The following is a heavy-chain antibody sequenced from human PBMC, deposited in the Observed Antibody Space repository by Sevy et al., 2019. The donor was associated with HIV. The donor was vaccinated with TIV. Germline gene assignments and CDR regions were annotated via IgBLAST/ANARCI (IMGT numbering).Heavy chain of an antibody. CDR3: ARNNCSITNCYMGDVFDI. D-gene: IGHD2-2*02. Sequence: GGSLRLSCAASGFTFSSYSMNWVRQAPGKGLEWVSSISAISNYIYYADSMKGRFTVSRDNARNSLYLQMNSLRAEDTAVYYCARNNCSITNCYMGDVFDIWGQGTMVTVSS. CDR2: ISAISNYI. V-gene: IGHV3-21*01. CDR1: GFTFSSYS. J-gene: IGHJ3*02.